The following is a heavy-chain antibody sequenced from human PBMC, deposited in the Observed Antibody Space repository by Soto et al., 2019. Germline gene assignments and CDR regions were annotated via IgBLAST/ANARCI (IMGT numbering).Heavy chain of an antibody. J-gene: IGHJ2*01. CDR1: GYTFTSYD. CDR3: ARGVSPYYRFDL. D-gene: IGHD3-22*01. CDR2: MNPNSGNT. V-gene: IGHV1-8*01. Sequence: QVQLVQSGAEVKKPGASVKVSCKASGYTFTSYDINWVRQATGQGLEWMGWMNPNSGNTGYAQKFQGRVXMXRXXSISTAYMELSSLRSEDTAVYYCARGVSPYYRFDLWGRGTLVTVSS.